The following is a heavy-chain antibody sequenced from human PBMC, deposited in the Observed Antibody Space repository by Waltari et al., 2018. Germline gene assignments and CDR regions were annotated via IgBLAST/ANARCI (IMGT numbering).Heavy chain of an antibody. CDR3: ASGYDFFNY. Sequence: QVQLQESGPGLVKPSQTLSLTCAVSGASIRSTEYYWSWIRQPPGRGLEWIGFIYYTGSTYYNPSLESRLSISVDPSKNQFSLRLTSVSAADTAVYYCASGYDFFNYWGQGTLVTVSS. CDR1: GASIRSTEYY. CDR2: IYYTGST. J-gene: IGHJ4*02. V-gene: IGHV4-30-4*01. D-gene: IGHD5-12*01.